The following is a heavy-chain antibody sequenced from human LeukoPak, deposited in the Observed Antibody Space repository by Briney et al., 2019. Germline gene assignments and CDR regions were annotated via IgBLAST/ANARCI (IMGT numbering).Heavy chain of an antibody. D-gene: IGHD3-10*01. CDR2: INYSGST. J-gene: IGHJ5*02. Sequence: PSETLSLTCTVSGGSISSYCWNWIRQPPGKGLEWIGNINYSGSTNYNPSLKSRVTISLDTSKNQFSLKLSSVTAADTAVYFCARAFYYGSGTYGWFDPWGQGTLVTVSS. CDR3: ARAFYYGSGTYGWFDP. V-gene: IGHV4-59*01. CDR1: GGSISSYC.